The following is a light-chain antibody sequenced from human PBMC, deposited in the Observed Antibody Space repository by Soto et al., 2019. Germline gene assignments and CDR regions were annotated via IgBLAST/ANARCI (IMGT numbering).Light chain of an antibody. V-gene: IGKV1-39*01. CDR3: QQSYSTPWT. Sequence: DIQMTQSPSSLSASVGDRVTITCRASQSISSYLNWYQQKPGKAPKLLIYAASSLQSGVQSRFSGRGAGTDVTLTISSLQPEDFATYYCQQSYSTPWTCRQGTKVEIK. J-gene: IGKJ1*01. CDR1: QSISSY. CDR2: AAS.